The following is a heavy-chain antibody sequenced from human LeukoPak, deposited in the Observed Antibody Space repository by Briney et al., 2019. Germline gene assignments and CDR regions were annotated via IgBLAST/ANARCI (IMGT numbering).Heavy chain of an antibody. Sequence: SETLSLTCTVSGGSISSSSYYWGWIRQPPGKGLEWIGGIYYSGSTYYNPSLKSRVTISVGTSKNLFSLKLSSVTAADTAVYYCARWAKAVAGQVRDAFDIWGQGTMVTVSS. D-gene: IGHD6-19*01. V-gene: IGHV4-39*01. CDR2: IYYSGST. CDR1: GGSISSSSYY. CDR3: ARWAKAVAGQVRDAFDI. J-gene: IGHJ3*02.